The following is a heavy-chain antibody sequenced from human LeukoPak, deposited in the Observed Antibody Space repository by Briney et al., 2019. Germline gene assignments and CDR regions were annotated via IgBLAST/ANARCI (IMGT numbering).Heavy chain of an antibody. CDR3: ARVGYYDFWSGYSRRSYYMDA. CDR1: GYTFTSYG. J-gene: IGHJ6*03. CDR2: ISAYNGNT. Sequence: ASVKVSCKASGYTFTSYGISWVRQAPGQGLEWMGWISAYNGNTNYAQKLQGRVTMTTDTSTSTAYMELRSLRSDDTAVYYCARVGYYDFWSGYSRRSYYMDAWGKGTTVTVSS. V-gene: IGHV1-18*01. D-gene: IGHD3-3*01.